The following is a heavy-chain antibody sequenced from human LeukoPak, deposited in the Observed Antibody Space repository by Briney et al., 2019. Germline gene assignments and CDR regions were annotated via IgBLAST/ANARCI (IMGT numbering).Heavy chain of an antibody. CDR1: GYTFTGYY. CDR2: INPNSGGT. J-gene: IGHJ4*02. D-gene: IGHD4-23*01. V-gene: IGHV1-2*02. Sequence: GASVKVSCKASGYTFTGYYMHWARQAPGQGLEWMGWINPNSGGTNYAQEFQGRVTMTRDTSISTAYMELSRLRSDDTAVYYCARDMGDGGNLGGWGQGTLVTVSS. CDR3: ARDMGDGGNLGG.